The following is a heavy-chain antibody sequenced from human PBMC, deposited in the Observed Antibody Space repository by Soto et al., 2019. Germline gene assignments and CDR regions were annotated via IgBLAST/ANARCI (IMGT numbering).Heavy chain of an antibody. J-gene: IGHJ5*02. CDR1: GGSFSGYY. D-gene: IGHD1-1*01. CDR2: INHSGST. CDR3: ARGSRNNWNDGWFDP. Sequence: PSETLSLTCAVYGGSFSGYYWIWIRQPPGKGLEWIGEINHSGSTNYNPSLKSRVTISVDTSKNQFSLKLSSVTAADTAVYYCARGSRNNWNDGWFDPWGQGTLVTVSS. V-gene: IGHV4-34*01.